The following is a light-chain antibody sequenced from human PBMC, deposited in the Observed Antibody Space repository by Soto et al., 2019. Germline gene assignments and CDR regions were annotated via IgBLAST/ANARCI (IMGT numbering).Light chain of an antibody. V-gene: IGLV7-46*01. CDR3: CSFAGSYSYV. CDR2: DTF. Sequence: QAVVTQEPSLTVSPGGTVTLTCGSSTGPVSSGHYVYWFQQKPGQAPRTLIYDTFNTHSWTPARFSGSLLGGKAALTLSGAQPEDEADYFCCSFAGSYSYVFGTGTKVTVL. CDR1: TGPVSSGHY. J-gene: IGLJ1*01.